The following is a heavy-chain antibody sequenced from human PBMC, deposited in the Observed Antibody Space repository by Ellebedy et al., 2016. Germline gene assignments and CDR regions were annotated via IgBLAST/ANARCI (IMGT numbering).Heavy chain of an antibody. J-gene: IGHJ4*02. D-gene: IGHD3-3*01. CDR1: GFTFSSYW. V-gene: IGHV3-7*01. CDR2: IKQDGSEK. Sequence: GGSLRLXXAASGFTFSSYWMSWVRQAPGKGLEWVANIKQDGSEKYYVDSVKGRFTISRDNAKNSLYLQMNSLRAEDTAVYYCAREGGITIFGVVINKGGANWGQGTLVTVSS. CDR3: AREGGITIFGVVINKGGAN.